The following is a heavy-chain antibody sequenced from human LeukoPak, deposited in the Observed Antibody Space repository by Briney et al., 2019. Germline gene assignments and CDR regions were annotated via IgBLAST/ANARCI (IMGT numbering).Heavy chain of an antibody. CDR2: IYHSGST. CDR1: GNSISSGDYY. D-gene: IGHD3-10*01. CDR3: ARAETGGYYGSGGNWFDP. V-gene: IGHV4-38-2*02. Sequence: PSETLSLTCTVSGNSISSGDYYWGWIRQPPGKGLEWIGSIYHSGSTYYNPSLKSRVTISVDTSKNQFSLKLSSVTAADTAVYYCARAETGGYYGSGGNWFDPWGQGTLVTVSS. J-gene: IGHJ5*02.